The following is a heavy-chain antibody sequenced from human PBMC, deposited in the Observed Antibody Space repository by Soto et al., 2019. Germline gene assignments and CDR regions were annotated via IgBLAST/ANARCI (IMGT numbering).Heavy chain of an antibody. CDR1: GGSISSYY. Sequence: PSETLSLTCTVSGGSISSYYWSWIRQPPGKGLEWIGYIYYSGSTNYNPSLKSRVTISVDTSKNQFSLKPSSVTAADTAVYYCARDRYDFWSGTYYYMDVWGKGTTVTVSS. J-gene: IGHJ6*03. CDR2: IYYSGST. D-gene: IGHD3-3*01. V-gene: IGHV4-59*01. CDR3: ARDRYDFWSGTYYYMDV.